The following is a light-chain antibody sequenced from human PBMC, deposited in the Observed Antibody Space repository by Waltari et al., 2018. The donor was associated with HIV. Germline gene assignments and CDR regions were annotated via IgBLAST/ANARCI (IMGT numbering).Light chain of an antibody. V-gene: IGLV3-1*01. Sequence: SYDLTQPPSVSVSPGQTVRITCYGDKFGAKLVCWYQQKTVQTPFLLIYEDKKRPSGIPERFSASNSGNTATLAITGTQAMDEADYFCQTWDSSAGVFGGGTKLTVL. CDR3: QTWDSSAGV. CDR1: KFGAKL. J-gene: IGLJ2*01. CDR2: EDK.